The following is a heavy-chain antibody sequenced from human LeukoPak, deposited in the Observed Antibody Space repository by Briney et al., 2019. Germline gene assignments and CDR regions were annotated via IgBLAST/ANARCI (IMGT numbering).Heavy chain of an antibody. D-gene: IGHD6-19*01. J-gene: IGHJ4*02. CDR2: IIPIFGTA. V-gene: IGHV1-69*05. Sequence: SSVKVSCKASGATFSSYAISWVRQAPGQGLEWMGRIIPIFGTANYAQKFQGRVTITTDESTSTAYMELSSLRSEDTAVYYCARTAVSTVAGTAPFDYWGQGTLVTVSS. CDR3: ARTAVSTVAGTAPFDY. CDR1: GATFSSYA.